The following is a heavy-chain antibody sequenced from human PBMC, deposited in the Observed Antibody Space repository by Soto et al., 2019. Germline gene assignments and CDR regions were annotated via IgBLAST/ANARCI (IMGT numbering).Heavy chain of an antibody. V-gene: IGHV1-18*01. CDR1: GYPFTTYG. CDR3: AGEGASGRGGLDY. CDR2: INTYNGNT. Sequence: QVQLVQSGAEVKKPGASVKVSCKSSGYPFTTYGISWVRQAPGQGLEWMGWINTYNGNTNYAQKLQGRVTMTTDTSTRTAYMGLRSLRSDDTAVYYCAGEGASGRGGLDYWGQGTLVTVSS. J-gene: IGHJ4*02. D-gene: IGHD6-19*01.